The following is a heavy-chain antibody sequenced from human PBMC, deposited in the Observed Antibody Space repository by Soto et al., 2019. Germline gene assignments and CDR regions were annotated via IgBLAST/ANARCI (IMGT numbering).Heavy chain of an antibody. V-gene: IGHV3-30-3*01. CDR2: ISYDGSNK. Sequence: PGGSLRLSCAASGFTFSSYAMHWVRQAPGKGLEWVAVISYDGSNKYYADSVKGRFTISRDNSKNTLYLQMNSLRAEDTAVYYCARDNYGGNTDPFDYWGQGTLVTVSS. J-gene: IGHJ4*02. CDR3: ARDNYGGNTDPFDY. D-gene: IGHD4-17*01. CDR1: GFTFSSYA.